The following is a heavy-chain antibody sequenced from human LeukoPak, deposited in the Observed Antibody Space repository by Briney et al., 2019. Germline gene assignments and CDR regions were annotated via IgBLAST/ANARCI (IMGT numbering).Heavy chain of an antibody. CDR3: ARDAHMEGFDFWSGYRRFDTFDI. CDR2: INSSGGST. J-gene: IGHJ3*02. CDR1: GYTFTSYY. Sequence: GASVKVSCKASGYTFTSYYMHWVRQGTGQGLEWMGIINSSGGSTIYAQKFQGRVTMTRDTSTSTVYMELSSLRSEDTAVYYCARDAHMEGFDFWSGYRRFDTFDIWGQGTMVTVSS. D-gene: IGHD3-3*01. V-gene: IGHV1-46*01.